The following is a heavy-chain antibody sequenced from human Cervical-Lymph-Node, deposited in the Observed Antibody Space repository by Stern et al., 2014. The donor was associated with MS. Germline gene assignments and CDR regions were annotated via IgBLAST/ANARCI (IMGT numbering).Heavy chain of an antibody. CDR2: IIPIFETA. V-gene: IGHV1-69*01. CDR1: GGTFSSDA. CDR3: ASGTRSSWYFDF. Sequence: VQLVQSGAEVKKPGSSMKVSCKASGGTFSSDAIGWVRPAPGPGLEWLGGIIPIFETANYAQKFQGRVTITADQSTKTAYLELSSLTSGDTAMYFCASGTRSSWYFDFWGQGTLVTVST. D-gene: IGHD6-13*01. J-gene: IGHJ4*02.